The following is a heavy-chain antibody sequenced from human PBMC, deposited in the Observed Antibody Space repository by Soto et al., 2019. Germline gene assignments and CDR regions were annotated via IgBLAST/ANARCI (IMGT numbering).Heavy chain of an antibody. D-gene: IGHD3-22*01. Sequence: PTLVTHTQTLTLPCTFSGFSLSTSGVGVGWIRQPPGKALEWLALIYWNDDKRYSPSPKSRLTITKDTSKNQVVLTMTNMDPVDTATYYCAHSFSYYDSGGLAPWGQGTLVTVSS. V-gene: IGHV2-5*01. CDR2: IYWNDDK. CDR1: GFSLSTSGVG. J-gene: IGHJ5*02. CDR3: AHSFSYYDSGGLAP.